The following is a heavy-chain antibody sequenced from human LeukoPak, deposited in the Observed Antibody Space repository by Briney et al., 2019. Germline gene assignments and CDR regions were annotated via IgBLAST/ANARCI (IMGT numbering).Heavy chain of an antibody. D-gene: IGHD3-22*01. CDR2: ITPIFGTA. CDR1: GGTFSRFT. CDR3: AREWGLESSGYYYAY. V-gene: IGHV1-69*13. Sequence: ASVKVCCKASGGTFSRFTISWVRQAPGQGFEWMGGITPIFGTANFAQKFQGRVSITADGSTSTAFMELSSLRSEDTAVYYCAREWGLESSGYYYAYWGQGTLVTVSS. J-gene: IGHJ4*02.